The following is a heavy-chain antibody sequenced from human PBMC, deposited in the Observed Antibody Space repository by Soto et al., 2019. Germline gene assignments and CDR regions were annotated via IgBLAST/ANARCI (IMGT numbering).Heavy chain of an antibody. J-gene: IGHJ6*02. CDR1: GFTFSNYD. CDR2: ISCDGSNK. V-gene: IGHV3-30*18. Sequence: QVQLVESGGGVVQPGRSLRLSCAASGFTFSNYDMHWVRQAPGKGLERVAVISCDGSNKYYADTVKGRFTITRDNSMNTLHLRMNSLRAEDTAVYYCAKSYSSTVDVWGQGTTVTVSS. CDR3: AKSYSSTVDV. D-gene: IGHD6-13*01.